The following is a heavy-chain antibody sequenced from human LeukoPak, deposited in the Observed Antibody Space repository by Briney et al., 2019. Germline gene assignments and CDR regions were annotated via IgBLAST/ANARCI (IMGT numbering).Heavy chain of an antibody. J-gene: IGHJ4*02. V-gene: IGHV3-23*01. Sequence: GGSLRLSCAASGFTFGSYAVSWVRQAPGKGLEWVSGISGSGGGTYYADSVKGRFTISRDNSKNTVYLQMNSLSTEDTAVYHCAKTTTGYSSGRYPGWPVDYWGQGTLVTVPS. D-gene: IGHD6-19*01. CDR3: AKTTTGYSSGRYPGWPVDY. CDR2: ISGSGGGT. CDR1: GFTFGSYA.